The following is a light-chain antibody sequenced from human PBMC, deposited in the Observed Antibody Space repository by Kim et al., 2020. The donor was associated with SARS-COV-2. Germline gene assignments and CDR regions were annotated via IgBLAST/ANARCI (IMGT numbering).Light chain of an antibody. J-gene: IGKJ1*01. CDR2: KAS. Sequence: ASVGDRVTLTCRASQSISSWLALYQQKPGKAPKLLIYKASSLESGVPSRFSGSGSGTEFTLTISSLQPDDFATYYCQQYNSYSWTFGQGTKVDIK. CDR3: QQYNSYSWT. CDR1: QSISSW. V-gene: IGKV1-5*03.